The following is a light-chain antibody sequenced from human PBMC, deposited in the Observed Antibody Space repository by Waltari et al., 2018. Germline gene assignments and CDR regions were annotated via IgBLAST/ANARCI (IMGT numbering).Light chain of an antibody. CDR1: QSISMY. V-gene: IGKV1-39*01. Sequence: DIQMTQSPASLSASVGDRVINTCRASQSISMYLNWYQQKPGKAPKLLMYSVSSLQSGVPSRFSGSGSGTDFTLTISSLQPEDFATYYCQQSYITPRTFGQGTKLEI. CDR3: QQSYITPRT. J-gene: IGKJ2*01. CDR2: SVS.